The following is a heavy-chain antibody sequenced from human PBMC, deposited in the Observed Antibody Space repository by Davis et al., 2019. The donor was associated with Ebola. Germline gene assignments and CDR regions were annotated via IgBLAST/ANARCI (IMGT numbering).Heavy chain of an antibody. J-gene: IGHJ5*02. CDR3: ASVRCLVYCDDGRANGWFDP. V-gene: IGHV4-39*07. Sequence: PSETLSLTCTVSGASITSTPYYWGWIRQPPGKGLEWIGNIFHSGSTYYNPSLRSRVTISVDTSKNQFSLKLSSVTAADTAVYYCASVRCLVYCDDGRANGWFDPWGQGTLVTVSS. D-gene: IGHD2-8*01. CDR1: GASITSTPYY. CDR2: IFHSGST.